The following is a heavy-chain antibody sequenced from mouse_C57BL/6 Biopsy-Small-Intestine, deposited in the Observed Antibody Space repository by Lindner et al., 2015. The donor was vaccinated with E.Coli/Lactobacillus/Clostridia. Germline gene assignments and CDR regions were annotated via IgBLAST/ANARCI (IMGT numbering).Heavy chain of an antibody. CDR3: ARDRWSSGWYSFDY. D-gene: IGHD6-1*01. J-gene: IGHJ4*01. CDR1: GYNFPSYF. CDR2: INPRSGST. Sequence: SVKVSCKASGYNFPSYFLHWVRQAPGQGFDWMGMINPRSGSTKYAQKFQGRITMTNDTSSSTIYLELSTLRAEDTAVYYCARDRWSSGWYSFDYWGQGTLVTVSS. V-gene: IGHV1-66*01.